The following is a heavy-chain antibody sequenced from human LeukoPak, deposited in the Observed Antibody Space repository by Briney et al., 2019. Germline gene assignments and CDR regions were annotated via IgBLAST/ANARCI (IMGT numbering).Heavy chain of an antibody. D-gene: IGHD3-22*01. V-gene: IGHV3-23*01. J-gene: IGHJ3*02. Sequence: GGSLRLSCLTSGFTLSTNAMSWVRQAPGKGLEWISGISGSGASTYYADSVKGRFTISRDDSRNTLYLQMNSLRGDDTAVYYCARDYYDSSGYYYGTAAFDIWGQGTMVTVSS. CDR3: ARDYYDSSGYYYGTAAFDI. CDR1: GFTLSTNA. CDR2: ISGSGAST.